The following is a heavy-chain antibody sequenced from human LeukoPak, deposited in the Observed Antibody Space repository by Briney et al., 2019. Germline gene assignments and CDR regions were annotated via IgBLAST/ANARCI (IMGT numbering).Heavy chain of an antibody. D-gene: IGHD1-7*01. CDR3: AKDCWNSKYYFDY. V-gene: IGHV3-30*02. J-gene: IGHJ4*02. CDR2: IRYDESNT. CDR1: GFTFSSYG. Sequence: GGSLRLSCAASGFTFSSYGMHWVRQAPGKGLEWVTFIRYDESNTYYADSVKGRFTISRDNSKNTLYLQMDSLRPEDTAVYYCAKDCWNSKYYFDYWGQGTLVTVSS.